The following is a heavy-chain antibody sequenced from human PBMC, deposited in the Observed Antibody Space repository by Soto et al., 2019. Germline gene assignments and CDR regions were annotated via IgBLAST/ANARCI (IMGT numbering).Heavy chain of an antibody. CDR2: INAGNGNT. CDR3: ARWGGNGIGAFDI. D-gene: IGHD1-26*01. V-gene: IGHV1-3*01. J-gene: IGHJ3*02. Sequence: ASVKVSCTASGYTFTSYAMHWVRQAPGQRLEWMGWINAGNGNTKYSQKFQGRVTITRDTSASTAYMELSSLRSEDTAVYYCARWGGNGIGAFDIWGQGTMVTVSS. CDR1: GYTFTSYA.